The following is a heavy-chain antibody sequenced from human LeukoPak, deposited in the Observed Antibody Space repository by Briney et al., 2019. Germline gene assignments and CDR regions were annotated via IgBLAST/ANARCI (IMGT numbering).Heavy chain of an antibody. CDR2: ISSSGSTI. Sequence: TGGSLRLSCAASGFTFSDYYMSWIRQAPGKGLEWVSYISSSGSTIYYADSVKGRFTISRDNAKNSLYLQMNSLRAEDTAVYYCARDQTYYGSGSDAFDIWGQGTMVTVSS. CDR3: ARDQTYYGSGSDAFDI. CDR1: GFTFSDYY. J-gene: IGHJ3*02. D-gene: IGHD3-10*01. V-gene: IGHV3-11*01.